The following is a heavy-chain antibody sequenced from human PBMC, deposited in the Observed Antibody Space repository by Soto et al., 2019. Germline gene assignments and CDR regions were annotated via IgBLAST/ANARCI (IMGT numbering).Heavy chain of an antibody. CDR1: GYTFTSYG. J-gene: IGHJ6*02. Sequence: ASVKVSCKASGYTFTSYGISWVRQAPGQGLEWMGWISAYNGNTNYAQKLQGRVTMTTDTSTSTAYMELRSLRSDDTAVYYCARALLGYCSSTNCYYYYGMDVWGQGTTVTVSS. CDR2: ISAYNGNT. D-gene: IGHD2-2*01. CDR3: ARALLGYCSSTNCYYYYGMDV. V-gene: IGHV1-18*04.